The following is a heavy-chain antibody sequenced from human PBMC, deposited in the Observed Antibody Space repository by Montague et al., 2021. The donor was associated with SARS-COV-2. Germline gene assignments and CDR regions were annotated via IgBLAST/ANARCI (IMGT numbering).Heavy chain of an antibody. J-gene: IGHJ4*02. D-gene: IGHD3-9*01. CDR3: VRHPHYDGLNGPPDF. CDR2: VLYNKGT. CDR1: GVSVTDYY. V-gene: IGHV4-59*08. Sequence: SETLSLTCTVSGVSVTDYYWSWIRQPPGNGLEWVGDVLYNKGTNFNPSLKSRVAISVDTSKDQFSLRLTSVTAADTAFYHCVRHPHYDGLNGPPDFWDQGALVTVSS.